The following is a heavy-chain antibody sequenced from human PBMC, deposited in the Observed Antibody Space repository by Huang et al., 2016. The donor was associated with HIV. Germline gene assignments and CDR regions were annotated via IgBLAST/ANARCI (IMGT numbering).Heavy chain of an antibody. CDR2: IDTSGST. CDR1: GGSISSYY. V-gene: IGHV4-4*07. Sequence: QVQLQESGPGLVKPSETLSLTCTVSGGSISSYYWSWIRQPAGKGLVGIGRIDTSGSTNYNPSLKSRVTMSVDTAKNQFSLKLSSVTAADTAVYYCARGGELLWFGEPGGWFDPWGQGTLVTVSS. D-gene: IGHD3-10*01. J-gene: IGHJ5*02. CDR3: ARGGELLWFGEPGGWFDP.